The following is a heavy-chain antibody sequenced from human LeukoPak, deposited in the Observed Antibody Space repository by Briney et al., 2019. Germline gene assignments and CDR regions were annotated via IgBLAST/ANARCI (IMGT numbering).Heavy chain of an antibody. V-gene: IGHV4-31*03. CDR2: MSYSGDA. J-gene: IGHJ4*02. CDR1: GGSISSGGHY. D-gene: IGHD6-13*01. Sequence: PSQTLSLTCTVSGGSISSGGHYWSWIRQHPGTGLESIRYMSYSGDAHYNASLKSRATISLDTSKNQFSLRLTSVTAADTAVYYGAVKVAAAGYYWGQGTLVTVSS. CDR3: AVKVAAAGYY.